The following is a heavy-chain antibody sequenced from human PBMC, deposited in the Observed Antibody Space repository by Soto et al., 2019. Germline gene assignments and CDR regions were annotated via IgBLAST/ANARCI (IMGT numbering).Heavy chain of an antibody. J-gene: IGHJ6*02. CDR2: IYYSGST. CDR1: GGSLSSYY. CDR3: ARAPYYYGMDV. Sequence: SETLSLTCTVSGGSLSSYYWSWIRQPPGKGLEWIGYIYYSGSTNYNPSLKSRVTMSVDTSKNQFSLKLSSVTAADTAVYYCARAPYYYGMDVWGQGTTVTVSS. V-gene: IGHV4-59*01.